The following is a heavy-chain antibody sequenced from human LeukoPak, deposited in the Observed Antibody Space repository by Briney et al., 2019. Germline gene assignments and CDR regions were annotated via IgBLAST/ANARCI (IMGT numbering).Heavy chain of an antibody. V-gene: IGHV3-23*01. J-gene: IGHJ4*02. CDR2: ISSSGGST. CDR3: AKDVLLWFGELSY. Sequence: PGGSLRLSREASGFAFSSYAMSWVRQAPGKGLEWVSAISSSGGSTYYADSVKGRFTISRDNSKNTLYLKMNSLRAEDTAVYYCAKDVLLWFGELSYWGQGTLVTVSS. CDR1: GFAFSSYA. D-gene: IGHD3-10*01.